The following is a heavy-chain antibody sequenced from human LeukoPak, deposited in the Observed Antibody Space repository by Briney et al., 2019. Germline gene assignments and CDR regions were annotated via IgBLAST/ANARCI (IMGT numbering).Heavy chain of an antibody. J-gene: IGHJ4*02. Sequence: ASVKVSCKASGFTFTSSAKQWVRQARGQRLEWIGWIVVGSGNTNYAQKFQERVTITRDMSTSTAYMELSSLRSEDTAVYYCAAAPLDDSSGYYQTAPFDYWGQGTLVTVSS. CDR3: AAAPLDDSSGYYQTAPFDY. D-gene: IGHD3-22*01. CDR1: GFTFTSSA. V-gene: IGHV1-58*02. CDR2: IVVGSGNT.